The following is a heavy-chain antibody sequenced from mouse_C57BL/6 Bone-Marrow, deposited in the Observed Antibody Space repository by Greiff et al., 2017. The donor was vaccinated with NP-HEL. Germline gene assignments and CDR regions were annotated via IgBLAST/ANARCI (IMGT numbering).Heavy chain of an antibody. V-gene: IGHV14-4*01. Sequence: VQLQQSGAELVRPGASVKLSCTASGFNIKDDYMHWVKQRPEQGLEWIGWIDPENGDTEYASKFQGKATITADTSSNTAYLQISSLTSEDTAVYSCTTGSYGYYFDYWGQGTTLTVSS. CDR3: TTGSYGYYFDY. D-gene: IGHD2-12*01. CDR2: IDPENGDT. J-gene: IGHJ2*01. CDR1: GFNIKDDY.